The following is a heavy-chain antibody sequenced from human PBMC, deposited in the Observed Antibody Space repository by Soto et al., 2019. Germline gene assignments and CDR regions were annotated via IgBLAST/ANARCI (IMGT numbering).Heavy chain of an antibody. Sequence: QITLKESGPTLVKPTQTLTLTCTFSGFSLSTSGVGVGWIRQPPGKALEWLALIYWDDDKRYSPSLKSRLTXTXVTSKNQVVLTMTNMDPVDTATYYCAHRRVAAIFDLWGRGTLVTVSS. D-gene: IGHD2-21*02. CDR1: GFSLSTSGVG. J-gene: IGHJ2*01. V-gene: IGHV2-5*02. CDR3: AHRRVAAIFDL. CDR2: IYWDDDK.